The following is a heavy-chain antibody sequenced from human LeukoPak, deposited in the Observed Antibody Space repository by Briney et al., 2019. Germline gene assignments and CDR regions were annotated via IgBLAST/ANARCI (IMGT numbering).Heavy chain of an antibody. V-gene: IGHV3-7*01. CDR1: GFIFSSYW. CDR3: ARDHAFSYYYYYMDV. D-gene: IGHD3-3*01. J-gene: IGHJ6*03. Sequence: PGGSLRLSCAASGFIFSSYWMNWVRQAPGKGLEWVANINQDGSEKYYVDSVKGRFTISRDNAKNSLYLQMNSLRAEDTAVYYCARDHAFSYYYYYMDVWGKGTTVTVSS. CDR2: INQDGSEK.